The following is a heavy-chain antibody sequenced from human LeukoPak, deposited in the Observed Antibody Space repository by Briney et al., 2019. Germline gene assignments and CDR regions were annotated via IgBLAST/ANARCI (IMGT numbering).Heavy chain of an antibody. CDR3: ARSRGHCSGGSCYSEKVVRGRTFDY. CDR2: INHSGSI. V-gene: IGHV4-34*01. D-gene: IGHD2-15*01. Sequence: PSETLSLTCAVYGGSFSGYYWSWIRQPPGKGLEWIGEINHSGSINYNPSLKSRVTISVDTSKNQFSLKLSSVTAADTAVYYCARSRGHCSGGSCYSEKVVRGRTFDYWGQGTLVTVSS. CDR1: GGSFSGYY. J-gene: IGHJ4*02.